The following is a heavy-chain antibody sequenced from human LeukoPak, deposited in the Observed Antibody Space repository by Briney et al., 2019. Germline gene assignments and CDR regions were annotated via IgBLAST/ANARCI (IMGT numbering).Heavy chain of an antibody. D-gene: IGHD6-19*01. J-gene: IGHJ5*02. Sequence: PSETLSLTCTVFDGSISSSTYYWGWVRQPPGKGLEWIGSVYYSGSTYYTPSLKSRVTISVDTSKNQFSLKLSSVTAADTAVYYCAKHGISVAGNWFDPWGQGTLVTVSS. CDR2: VYYSGST. CDR3: AKHGISVAGNWFDP. V-gene: IGHV4-39*01. CDR1: DGSISSSTYY.